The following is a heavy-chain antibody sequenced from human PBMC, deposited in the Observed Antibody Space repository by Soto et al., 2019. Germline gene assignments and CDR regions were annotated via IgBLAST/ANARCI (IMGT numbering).Heavy chain of an antibody. V-gene: IGHV1-3*05. D-gene: IGHD2-21*02. CDR3: AGSCEVVTAFDY. CDR2: INAGNGNT. Sequence: QVQLVQSGAEEKRPGASVKVSCKASGYTFTSYAVYWVRQAPGQGLEWMGWINAGNGNTKYSQKFQGRVTITSDTSASTAYIEPSSLRTEDTAVYFCAGSCEVVTAFDYGGQGTLGSVAS. CDR1: GYTFTSYA. J-gene: IGHJ4*02.